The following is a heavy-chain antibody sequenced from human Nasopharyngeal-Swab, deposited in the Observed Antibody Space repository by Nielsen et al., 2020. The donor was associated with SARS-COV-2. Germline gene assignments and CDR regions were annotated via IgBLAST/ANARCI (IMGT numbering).Heavy chain of an antibody. CDR2: ISSSSSYI. CDR3: ARGPGTAMATGDY. V-gene: IGHV3-21*01. D-gene: IGHD5-18*01. Sequence: GESLKISCASFGFTFSSYSMNWVRQAPGKGLEWVSSISSSSSYIYYADSVKGRFTISRDNAKNSLYLQMNSLRAEDTAVYYCARGPGTAMATGDYWGQGTLVTVSS. J-gene: IGHJ4*02. CDR1: GFTFSSYS.